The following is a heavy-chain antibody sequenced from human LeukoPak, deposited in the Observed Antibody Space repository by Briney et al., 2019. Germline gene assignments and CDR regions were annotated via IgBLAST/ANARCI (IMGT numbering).Heavy chain of an antibody. CDR2: INPSGGST. J-gene: IGHJ6*03. Sequence: ASVKVSCKASRYTFTSYYMHWVRQAPGQGLEWMGIINPSGGSTSYAQKFQGRVTMTRDMSTSTVYMELSSLRSEDTAVYYCARMGSQYQLLYSYYYYYMDVWGKGTTVTVSS. CDR1: RYTFTSYY. CDR3: ARMGSQYQLLYSYYYYYMDV. V-gene: IGHV1-46*01. D-gene: IGHD2-2*02.